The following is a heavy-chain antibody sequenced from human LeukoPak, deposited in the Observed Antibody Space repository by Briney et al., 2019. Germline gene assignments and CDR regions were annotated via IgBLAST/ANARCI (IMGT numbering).Heavy chain of an antibody. CDR3: AREETFSELVFNYFYGMDV. V-gene: IGHV1-2*02. CDR1: GYTFTGDY. D-gene: IGHD2/OR15-2a*01. CDR2: INPNCGDT. J-gene: IGHJ6*02. Sequence: ASVKVSCKASGYTFTGDYLHWVRQAPGQGLEWMGWINPNCGDTNYAQKFQGRVTMTRDTSTSTAFMELSRLRSDDTAVYYCAREETFSELVFNYFYGMDVWGQGTTVTVSS.